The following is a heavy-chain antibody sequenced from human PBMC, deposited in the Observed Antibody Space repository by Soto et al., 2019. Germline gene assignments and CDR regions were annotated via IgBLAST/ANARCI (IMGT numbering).Heavy chain of an antibody. D-gene: IGHD3-22*01. CDR1: GFTFNPYW. CDR2: IKPDGSEK. CDR3: AKSAERYYYDSSGYYQPLGY. V-gene: IGHV3-7*05. J-gene: IGHJ4*02. Sequence: GGSLRLSCAASGFTFNPYWMSWVRQAPGKGLEWVANIKPDGSEKWYVDSVKGRFTISRDNSKNTLYLQMNSLRAEDTAVYYCAKSAERYYYDSSGYYQPLGYWGQGTLVTVSS.